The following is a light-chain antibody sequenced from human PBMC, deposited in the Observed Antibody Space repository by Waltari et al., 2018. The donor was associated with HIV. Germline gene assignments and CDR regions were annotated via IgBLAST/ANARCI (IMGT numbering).Light chain of an antibody. CDR3: SSYTSSSTRV. CDR1: SSDVGGYNY. CDR2: EVS. Sequence: CTGTSSDVGGYNYVSWYQQHPGKAPKLMIYEVSNRPSGVSNRFSGSKSGNTASLPISGLQAEDEADYYCSSYTSSSTRVFGGGTKLTVL. J-gene: IGLJ3*02. V-gene: IGLV2-14*01.